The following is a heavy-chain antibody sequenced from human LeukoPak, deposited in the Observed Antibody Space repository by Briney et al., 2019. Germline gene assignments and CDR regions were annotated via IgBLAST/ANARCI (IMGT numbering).Heavy chain of an antibody. CDR1: GDSISGYY. Sequence: SETLSLTCTVSGDSISGYYWSWIRQPPGKGLEWIGYIYHSGSTYYNPSLKSRVTISVDRSKNQFSLKLSSVTAADTAVYYCARTYPNCGSVDYWGQGTLVTVSS. J-gene: IGHJ4*02. CDR3: ARTYPNCGSVDY. CDR2: IYHSGST. D-gene: IGHD1-26*01. V-gene: IGHV4-30-2*01.